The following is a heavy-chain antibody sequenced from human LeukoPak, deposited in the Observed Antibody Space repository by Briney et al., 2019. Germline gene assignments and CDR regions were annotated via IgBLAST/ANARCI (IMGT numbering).Heavy chain of an antibody. CDR2: IYYSGST. CDR3: ARDTAYYDSSGPLGDYYGMDV. V-gene: IGHV4-59*01. D-gene: IGHD3-22*01. CDR1: GCSISSYY. Sequence: PSETLSLTCTVSGCSISSYYWSWIRQPPGKGLEWMGYIYYSGSTNYNPSLKSRVTISVDTSKNQFSLKLSSVTAADTGVYYCARDTAYYDSSGPLGDYYGMDVWGQGTTVTVSS. J-gene: IGHJ6*02.